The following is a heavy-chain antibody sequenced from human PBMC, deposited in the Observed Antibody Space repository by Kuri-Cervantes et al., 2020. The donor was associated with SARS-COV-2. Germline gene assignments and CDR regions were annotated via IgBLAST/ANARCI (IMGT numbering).Heavy chain of an antibody. Sequence: GGSLRLSCAASGFTFSSYSMNWVRQAPGKGLEWVSAISGSGGSTYYADSVKGRFTISRDNSKNTLYLQMNSLRAEDTAVYYCAKYKGRVDGYKEGWFDPWGQGTLVTVSS. CDR1: GFTFSSYS. V-gene: IGHV3-23*01. J-gene: IGHJ5*02. CDR3: AKYKGRVDGYKEGWFDP. CDR2: ISGSGGST. D-gene: IGHD5-24*01.